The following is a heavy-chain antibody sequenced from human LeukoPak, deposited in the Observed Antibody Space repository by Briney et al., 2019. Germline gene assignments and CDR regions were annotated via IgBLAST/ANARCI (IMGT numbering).Heavy chain of an antibody. V-gene: IGHV1-24*01. D-gene: IGHD3-16*02. CDR1: RYTLTELS. CDR2: FDPEDGET. CDR3: ATWDAGGGYLGY. Sequence: ASVKVSXKVSRYTLTELSMHWVRQAPGKGLEWMGGFDPEDGETIYAQKFQGRVTMTEDTSTDTAYMELSSLRSEDTAVYYCATWDAGGGYLGYWGQGTLVTVSS. J-gene: IGHJ4*02.